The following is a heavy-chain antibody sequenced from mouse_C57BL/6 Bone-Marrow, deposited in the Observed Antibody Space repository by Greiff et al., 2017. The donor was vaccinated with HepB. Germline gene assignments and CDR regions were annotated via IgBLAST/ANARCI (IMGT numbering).Heavy chain of an antibody. Sequence: EVQLQQSGPELVKPGASVKISCKASGYTFTDYYINWVKQSHGKSLEWIGDINPNNGGTSYNQKFKGKATLTVDKSSSTAYMELRSLTSEDSAVYYCASIYDGYYGYFDVWGTGTTVTVSS. J-gene: IGHJ1*03. CDR1: GYTFTDYY. V-gene: IGHV1-26*01. CDR3: ASIYDGYYGYFDV. D-gene: IGHD2-3*01. CDR2: INPNNGGT.